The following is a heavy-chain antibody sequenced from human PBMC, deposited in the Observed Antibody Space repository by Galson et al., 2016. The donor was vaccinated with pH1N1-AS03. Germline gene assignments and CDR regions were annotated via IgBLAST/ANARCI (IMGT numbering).Heavy chain of an antibody. CDR2: VSARGTT. Sequence: ETLSLTCSVSGASVSHYASYWGWIRQAPGKGLEWIATVSARGTTYHNPSLDSRLTISLDTSKNHFSLTLTSVTAADTAMYYCARDRRDCSGGSCSQDGWFDPWGQGTLVVASS. D-gene: IGHD2-15*01. V-gene: IGHV4-39*07. J-gene: IGHJ5*02. CDR3: ARDRRDCSGGSCSQDGWFDP. CDR1: GASVSHYASY.